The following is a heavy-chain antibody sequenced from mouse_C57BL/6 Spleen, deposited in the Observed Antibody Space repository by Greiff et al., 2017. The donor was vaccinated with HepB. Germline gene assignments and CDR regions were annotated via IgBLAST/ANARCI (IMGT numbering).Heavy chain of an antibody. J-gene: IGHJ1*03. V-gene: IGHV1-63*01. CDR2: IYPGGGYT. D-gene: IGHD1-1*01. CDR3: ARYYGSSYWYFEV. Sequence: VQLQQSGAELVRPGTSVKMSCKASGYTFTNYWIGWAKQRPGHGLEWIGDIYPGGGYTNYNEKFKGKATLTADKSSSTAYMQFSSLTSEDSAIYYCARYYGSSYWYFEVWGTGTTVTVSS. CDR1: GYTFTNYW.